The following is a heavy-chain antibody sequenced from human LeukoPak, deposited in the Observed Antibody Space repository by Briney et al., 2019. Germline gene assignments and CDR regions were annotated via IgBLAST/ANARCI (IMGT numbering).Heavy chain of an antibody. CDR3: VKSRSQWLLRGSGMDV. CDR1: GFTFSSYA. V-gene: IGHV3-23*01. Sequence: QAGGSLRLSCAAAGFTFSSYAMSWVRQAPGKGLEWVSAISGSGGSTYYGDSVKGRFTISRDNSKNTLYLQMNSLRAEDTAVFYCVKSRSQWLLRGSGMDVWGQGTTVTVSS. D-gene: IGHD6-19*01. J-gene: IGHJ6*02. CDR2: ISGSGGST.